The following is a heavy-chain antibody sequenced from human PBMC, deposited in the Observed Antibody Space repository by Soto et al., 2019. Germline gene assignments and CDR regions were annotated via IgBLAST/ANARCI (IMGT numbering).Heavy chain of an antibody. J-gene: IGHJ3*02. D-gene: IGHD3-3*01. CDR2: IYYSGST. Sequence: SETLSLTGTVSGDSISSFYWSWIRQPPGKGLEWIGYIYYSGSTNYNPSLKSRVTISVDTSKNQFSLKLSSVTAADTAVYYCAREDFGVVTPRGAFDIWGQGTMVTVSS. CDR3: AREDFGVVTPRGAFDI. V-gene: IGHV4-59*01. CDR1: GDSISSFY.